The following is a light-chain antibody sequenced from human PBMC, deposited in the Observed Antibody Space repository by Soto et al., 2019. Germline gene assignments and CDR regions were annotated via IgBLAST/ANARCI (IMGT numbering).Light chain of an antibody. CDR1: QTVASNY. Sequence: EIVLTQSPGTLSLSPGERATLSCRASQTVASNYLAWYQQKPGQAPRLLIYGASSRATGIPDRFSGSGSGTDFTLTINRLEPEDSAVYYCQQCGTSPWTFGQGTKVDIK. CDR2: GAS. V-gene: IGKV3-20*01. J-gene: IGKJ1*01. CDR3: QQCGTSPWT.